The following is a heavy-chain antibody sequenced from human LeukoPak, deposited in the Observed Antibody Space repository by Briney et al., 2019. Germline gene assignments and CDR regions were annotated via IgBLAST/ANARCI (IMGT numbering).Heavy chain of an antibody. Sequence: SETLSLTCTVSGGSISSSSYYWGWIRQPPGKGLEWIGEINHSGSTNYNPSLKSRVTISVDTSKNQFSLKLSSVTAADTAVYYCASIRVYYYYMDVWGKGTTVTVSS. CDR2: INHSGST. V-gene: IGHV4-39*07. J-gene: IGHJ6*03. D-gene: IGHD1-14*01. CDR3: ASIRVYYYYMDV. CDR1: GGSISSSSYY.